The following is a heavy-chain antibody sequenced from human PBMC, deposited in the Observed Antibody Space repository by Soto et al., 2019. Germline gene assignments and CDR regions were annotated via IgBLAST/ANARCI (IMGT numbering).Heavy chain of an antibody. Sequence: PGESLKVSCKGSGYSFTSYWIGWARQMPGKGLEWMGIIFPGDSDTRYSPSFQGQVTISADKSINTAYLQWSSLKASDTAMYYCARRGGTMYNNRGDFWGQGTLVTVSS. V-gene: IGHV5-51*01. CDR3: ARRGGTMYNNRGDF. D-gene: IGHD1-1*01. CDR2: IFPGDSDT. J-gene: IGHJ4*02. CDR1: GYSFTSYW.